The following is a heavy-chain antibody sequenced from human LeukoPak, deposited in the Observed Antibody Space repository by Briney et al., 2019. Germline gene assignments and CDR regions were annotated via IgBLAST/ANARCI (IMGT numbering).Heavy chain of an antibody. J-gene: IGHJ4*02. V-gene: IGHV4-38-2*02. CDR2: IYYSGST. D-gene: IGHD2-15*01. CDR3: ARIVACTGSSCSYYFDS. CDR1: GYSISSGYY. Sequence: PSETLSLTCTVSGYSISSGYYWGWIRQPPGKGLEWIGSIYYSGSTYYNPSLKSRVTISVDTSKNHFSLKLSSVTAADTAVYYCARIVACTGSSCSYYFDSWGQGTLVTVSP.